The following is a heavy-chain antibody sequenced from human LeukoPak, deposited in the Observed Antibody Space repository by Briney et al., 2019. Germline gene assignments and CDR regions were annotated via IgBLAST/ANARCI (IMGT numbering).Heavy chain of an antibody. CDR1: GFTFSDYY. CDR2: ISGSGGTT. J-gene: IGHJ4*02. V-gene: IGHV3-23*01. D-gene: IGHD5-12*01. CDR3: AKDPYRASSGLVDY. Sequence: AGGSLRLSCAASGFTFSDYYMSWIRQAPGKGLEWVSSISGSGGTTYYADSVKGRFTISRDNSKNTLYLQMNSLGAEDTAVYYCAKDPYRASSGLVDYWGQGTLVTVSS.